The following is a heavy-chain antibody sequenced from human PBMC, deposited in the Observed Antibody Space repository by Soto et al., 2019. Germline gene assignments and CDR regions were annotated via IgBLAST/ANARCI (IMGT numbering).Heavy chain of an antibody. CDR2: ISAYSGNT. CDR3: AKGGYSDRSGPRALDYFDH. V-gene: IGHV1-18*01. Sequence: XSVKVSCKASVYTFSSYGSHWLRQTPGQGLEWMGWISAYSGNTNYVQNLQGRVTMTTDTSTNTAYMELRSLRSDDTAVYYCAKGGYSDRSGPRALDYFDHWGQGTLVTVSS. D-gene: IGHD3-22*01. J-gene: IGHJ4*02. CDR1: VYTFSSYG.